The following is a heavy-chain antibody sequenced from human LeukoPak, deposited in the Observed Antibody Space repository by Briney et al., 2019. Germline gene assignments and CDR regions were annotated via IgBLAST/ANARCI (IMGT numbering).Heavy chain of an antibody. J-gene: IGHJ4*02. V-gene: IGHV4-34*01. CDR1: GGSFSGYY. CDR2: TNHSGST. Sequence: SETLSLTCAVYGGSFSGYYRSWIRQPPGKGLGWIGKTNHSGSTNYNPSLKSRVTMSVDTSKNQFSLNLSSVTAADTAVYYCAIYGDYTFDYWGQGTLVTVSS. CDR3: AIYGDYTFDY. D-gene: IGHD4-17*01.